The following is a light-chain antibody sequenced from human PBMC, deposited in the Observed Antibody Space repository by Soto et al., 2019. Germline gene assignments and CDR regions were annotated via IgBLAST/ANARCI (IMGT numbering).Light chain of an antibody. CDR1: HGIINC. V-gene: IGKV1-12*01. CDR2: AAS. Sequence: DIQMTQSPSSVSASVGDRVTITCLASHGIINCLAWYHHKPWKAPKLLIYAASSLQSGVPSRFSGSGSGTDFTLTISSLQPEDFATYYCQQANSFPLTFGGGTKVDIK. CDR3: QQANSFPLT. J-gene: IGKJ4*01.